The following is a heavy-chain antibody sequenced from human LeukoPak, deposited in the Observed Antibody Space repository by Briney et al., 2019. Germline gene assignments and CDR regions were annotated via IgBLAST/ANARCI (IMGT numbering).Heavy chain of an antibody. D-gene: IGHD3-10*01. J-gene: IGHJ4*02. CDR3: ARDSHSGFQ. CDR2: IDNRGST. Sequence: SETPSLTCTVSDGSFNFYFWHWIRQPPGKGLDWIGEIDNRGSTQYNPSLRSRDTISVDTSRNQFSLELTSVTAADTAVYFCARDSHSGFQWGQGTLVTVSS. CDR1: DGSFNFYF. V-gene: IGHV4-34*01.